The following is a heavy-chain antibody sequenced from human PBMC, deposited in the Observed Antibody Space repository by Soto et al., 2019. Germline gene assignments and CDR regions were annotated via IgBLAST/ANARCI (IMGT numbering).Heavy chain of an antibody. CDR1: GFTFSSYA. Sequence: GGSLRLSCSASGFTFSSYAMHWVRQAPGKGLEYVSAISSNGGSTYYADSVKGRFTISRDNSKNTLYLQMSSLRAEDTAVYYCVKDEGRYYYCSGSYDYWGQGTLVTVSS. J-gene: IGHJ4*02. V-gene: IGHV3-64D*06. CDR3: VKDEGRYYYCSGSYDY. CDR2: ISSNGGST. D-gene: IGHD3-10*01.